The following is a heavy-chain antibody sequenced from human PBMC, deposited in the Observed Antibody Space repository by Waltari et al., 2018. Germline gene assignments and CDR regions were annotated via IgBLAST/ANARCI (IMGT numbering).Heavy chain of an antibody. V-gene: IGHV3-33*08. Sequence: VYLVESGGGLAQPGGSLRLSCAASGFSFSEFVMNWVRQAPGKGLESVAGIWHDGTNKYYADAVKGRFTVSRDNSKNTMYLQMNSLRVEDTAVYYCAPPRQWTFDSWGQGALVTVSS. CDR2: IWHDGTNK. CDR3: APPRQWTFDS. D-gene: IGHD6-19*01. CDR1: GFSFSEFV. J-gene: IGHJ4*02.